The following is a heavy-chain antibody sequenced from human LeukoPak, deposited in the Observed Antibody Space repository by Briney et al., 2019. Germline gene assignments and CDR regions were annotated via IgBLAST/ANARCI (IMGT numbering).Heavy chain of an antibody. CDR3: ARGRITMVRKNWFDP. J-gene: IGHJ5*02. Sequence: APVKVSCKASGYTFTSYGISWVRQAPGQGLEWMGWISAYNGNTNYAQKLQGRVTMTTDTSTSTAYMELRSLRSDDTAVYYCARGRITMVRKNWFDPWGQGTLVTVSS. D-gene: IGHD3-10*01. V-gene: IGHV1-18*01. CDR2: ISAYNGNT. CDR1: GYTFTSYG.